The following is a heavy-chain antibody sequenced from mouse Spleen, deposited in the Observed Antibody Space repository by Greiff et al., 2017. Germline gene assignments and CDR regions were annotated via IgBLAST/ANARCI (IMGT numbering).Heavy chain of an antibody. CDR3: ARHGDASFDY. D-gene: IGHD3-3*01. J-gene: IGHJ2*01. Sequence: EVQGVESGGGLVKPGGSLKLSCAASGFTFSSYAMSWVRQTPEKRLEWVAAINSNGGSTYYPDTVKDRFTISRDNAKNTLYLQMSSLRSEDTALYYCARHGDASFDYWGQGTTLTVSS. CDR1: GFTFSSYA. CDR2: INSNGGST. V-gene: IGHV5-6-2*01.